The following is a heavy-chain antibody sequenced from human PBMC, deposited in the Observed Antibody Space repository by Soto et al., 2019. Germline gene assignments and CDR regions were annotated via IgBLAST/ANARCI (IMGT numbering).Heavy chain of an antibody. J-gene: IGHJ6*03. Sequence: EVQLVQSGAEVKKPGESLKISCKGSGYSFTSYWIGWVRQMPGKGLEWMGIIYPGDSDTRYSPSFQGQVTISADKSNSTAYLQWSSLKASDTAMYYCARGGYCSSTSCPGDYYYMDVWGKGTTVTVSS. CDR1: GYSFTSYW. V-gene: IGHV5-51*03. CDR3: ARGGYCSSTSCPGDYYYMDV. D-gene: IGHD2-2*01. CDR2: IYPGDSDT.